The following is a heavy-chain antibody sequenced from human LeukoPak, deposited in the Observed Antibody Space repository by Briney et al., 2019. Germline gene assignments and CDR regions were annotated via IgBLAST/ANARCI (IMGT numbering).Heavy chain of an antibody. Sequence: SETLSLTCTVSGRSISSYYWSWIRQPAGKGLEWIGRIYTSGSTNYNPSLKSRVTMSVDTSKNQFSLKLSSGTAADTAVYYCARDLRYFDWRFDAFDIWGQGTMVTVSS. CDR3: ARDLRYFDWRFDAFDI. CDR2: IYTSGST. J-gene: IGHJ3*02. V-gene: IGHV4-4*07. D-gene: IGHD3-9*01. CDR1: GRSISSYY.